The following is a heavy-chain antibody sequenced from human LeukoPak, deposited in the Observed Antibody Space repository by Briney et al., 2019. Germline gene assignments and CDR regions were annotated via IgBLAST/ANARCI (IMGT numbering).Heavy chain of an antibody. J-gene: IGHJ4*02. CDR1: GGSISSGTYY. D-gene: IGHD3-3*01. CDR3: ATGNSEIGLRY. Sequence: PSETLSLTCTVSGGSISSGTYYWGWIRQPPGKGLEWIGSIYYTGSTYYNPSLKSRVTISVDTSKNQFALRLSSVTAADTATYYCATGNSEIGLRYWGQGTLVTVSS. V-gene: IGHV4-39*06. CDR2: IYYTGST.